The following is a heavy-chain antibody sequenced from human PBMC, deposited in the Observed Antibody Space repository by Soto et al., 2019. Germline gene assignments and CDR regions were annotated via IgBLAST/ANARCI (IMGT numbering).Heavy chain of an antibody. D-gene: IGHD2-2*01. CDR2: ISYDGSNK. CDR3: AKVLGYCSSSSCSREAYYYYGMDV. J-gene: IGHJ6*02. CDR1: GFTFSSYG. V-gene: IGHV3-30*18. Sequence: GGSLRLSCAASGFTFSSYGMHWVRQAPGKGLEWVAVISYDGSNKYYADSVKGRFTISRDNSKNTLYLQMNSLRPEDTAVYYCAKVLGYCSSSSCSREAYYYYGMDVWGRGTTVSVAS.